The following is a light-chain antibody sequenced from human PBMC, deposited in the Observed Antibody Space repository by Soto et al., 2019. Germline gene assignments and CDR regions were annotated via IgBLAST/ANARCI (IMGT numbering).Light chain of an antibody. CDR1: QSLLHSNGYNY. CDR3: MQSLQPPWT. V-gene: IGKV2-28*01. J-gene: IGKJ1*01. CDR2: LGS. Sequence: DIVMTQSPLSLPVTPGEPASISCRSSQSLLHSNGYNYLDWYLQKPGQSPQLLIYLGSNRASGVPDRFSGSGSGTDFTLKISRVEAEDVGVYYCMQSLQPPWTFGQGTKVEMK.